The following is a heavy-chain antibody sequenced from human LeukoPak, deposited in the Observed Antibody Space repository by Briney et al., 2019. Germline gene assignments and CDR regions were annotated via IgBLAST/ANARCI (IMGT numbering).Heavy chain of an antibody. CDR1: GFTFSSYA. CDR2: ISGSGGST. V-gene: IGHV3-23*01. Sequence: GGSLRLSCAASGFTFSSYAMNWVRQAPGMGLRWVSAISGSGGSTYYADSVKGRFTISRDNSKNTLYLQMNSLRAEDTAVYYCARQPQYYYDSSAYWNYWGQGTLVTVSS. CDR3: ARQPQYYYDSSAYWNY. J-gene: IGHJ4*02. D-gene: IGHD3-22*01.